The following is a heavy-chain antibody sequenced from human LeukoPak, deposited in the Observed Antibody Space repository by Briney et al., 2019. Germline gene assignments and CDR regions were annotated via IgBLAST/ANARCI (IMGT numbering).Heavy chain of an antibody. Sequence: GGSLRLSCAASGFTFSSYSMHWVRQAPGKGLVLVSRISTDWSSTNSADSGKGRLTISRDNAKNTLYLQMNSLRAEDTAVYYWVREYSSSSGRAFDMWGQGTMVTVSP. J-gene: IGHJ3*02. D-gene: IGHD6-6*01. V-gene: IGHV3-74*01. CDR3: VREYSSSSGRAFDM. CDR2: ISTDWSST. CDR1: GFTFSSYS.